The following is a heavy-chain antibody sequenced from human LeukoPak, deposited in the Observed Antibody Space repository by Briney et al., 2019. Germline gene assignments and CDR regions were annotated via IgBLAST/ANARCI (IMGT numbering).Heavy chain of an antibody. J-gene: IGHJ6*02. D-gene: IGHD3-22*01. CDR1: GFTFSSYA. CDR3: ARDRYYYDSSGYFGPLNYYYYYGMDV. Sequence: GGSLRLSCAASGFTFSSYAMHGVRQAPGKGLEGVAVISYDGSNKYYADSVKGRFTISRDNSKNTLYLQMNSLRAEDTAVYYCARDRYYYDSSGYFGPLNYYYYYGMDVWGQGTTVTVSS. V-gene: IGHV3-30*04. CDR2: ISYDGSNK.